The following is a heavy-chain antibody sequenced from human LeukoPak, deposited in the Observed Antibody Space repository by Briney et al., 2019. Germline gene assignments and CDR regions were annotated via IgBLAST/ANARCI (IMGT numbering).Heavy chain of an antibody. V-gene: IGHV4-38-2*02. CDR2: IYHSGST. J-gene: IGHJ4*02. Sequence: SETLSLTCAVSGYSISSGYYWGWIRQPPGGGLEWIGTIYHSGSTYYNPSLKSRVTISVDTSKNQFSLKLSSVTAADTAVYYCARDRSYYYDSSGYSLDYWGQGTLVTVSS. CDR3: ARDRSYYYDSSGYSLDY. CDR1: GYSISSGYY. D-gene: IGHD3-22*01.